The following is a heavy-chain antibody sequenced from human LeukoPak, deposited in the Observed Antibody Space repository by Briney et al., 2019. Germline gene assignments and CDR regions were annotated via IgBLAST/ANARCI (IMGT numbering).Heavy chain of an antibody. D-gene: IGHD3-10*01. CDR1: VFTFNDYY. CDR2: ISSRGLSA. J-gene: IGHJ4*02. V-gene: IGHV3-11*04. Sequence: PEGSLRLSRAASVFTFNDYYMGWIRQAPGQGLQWISYISSRGLSAYYADSVKGRFIISRDNAKNSLYLYMNILRAEDAAVYYCVISRNTLIISPYYFASWGQGTLVTVSS. CDR3: VISRNTLIISPYYFAS.